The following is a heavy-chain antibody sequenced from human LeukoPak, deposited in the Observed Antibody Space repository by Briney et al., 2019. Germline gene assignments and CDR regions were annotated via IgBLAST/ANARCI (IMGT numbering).Heavy chain of an antibody. D-gene: IGHD2-8*01. CDR3: ARDRCSHGVCYKDY. J-gene: IGHJ4*02. CDR2: TWYDGSNK. Sequence: GGSLRLSCAASGLTFSNYSMHWVRQAPGKGLEWVSVTWYDGSNKYYADSVKGRFTISRDNSKNTLYLQMNSLRAEDTAVYYCARDRCSHGVCYKDYWGQGTLVTVSS. CDR1: GLTFSNYS. V-gene: IGHV3-33*01.